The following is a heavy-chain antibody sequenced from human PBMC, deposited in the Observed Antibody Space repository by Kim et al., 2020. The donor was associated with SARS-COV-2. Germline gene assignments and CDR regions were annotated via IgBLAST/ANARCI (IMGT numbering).Heavy chain of an antibody. CDR3: AKDSRGYYDILTGSPDNYYYGLDV. CDR1: GFTFDDFA. D-gene: IGHD3-9*01. J-gene: IGHJ6*02. V-gene: IGHV3-9*01. Sequence: GGSLRLSCAASGFTFDDFAMHWVRQAPGKGLEWVSGISWNSDNRGYADSVKGRFTISRDDAKNSLYLQMNSLRAEYTALYYCAKDSRGYYDILTGSPDNYYYGLDVWGQGTTVTVSS. CDR2: ISWNSDNR.